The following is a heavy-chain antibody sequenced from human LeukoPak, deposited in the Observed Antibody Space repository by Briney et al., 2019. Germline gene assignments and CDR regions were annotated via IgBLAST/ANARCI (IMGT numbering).Heavy chain of an antibody. CDR3: AKDPLTSSSFGYYYYYMDV. Sequence: GGSLRLSCAASGFTFSSYGMHWVRQAPGKGLEWVAFIRYDGSKKYYADSVKGRFTISRDNSKNTLYLQMNSLRAEDTAVYYCAKDPLTSSSFGYYYYYMDVWGKGTTVTVSS. J-gene: IGHJ6*03. CDR2: IRYDGSKK. V-gene: IGHV3-30*02. D-gene: IGHD6-13*01. CDR1: GFTFSSYG.